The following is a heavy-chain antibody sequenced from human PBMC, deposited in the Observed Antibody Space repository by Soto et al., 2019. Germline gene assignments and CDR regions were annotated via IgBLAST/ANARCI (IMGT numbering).Heavy chain of an antibody. V-gene: IGHV3-9*01. D-gene: IGHD6-19*01. Sequence: EVQLVESGGGLVQPGRSLRLSCAASGFTFDDYAMHWVRQAPGKGLEWVSGISWNSGSIGYADSVKGRFTISRDNAKNSLYQQMNSLRAEDTALYYCAKDAKAVAGLENWFDPWGQGTLVTVSS. CDR1: GFTFDDYA. CDR2: ISWNSGSI. CDR3: AKDAKAVAGLENWFDP. J-gene: IGHJ5*02.